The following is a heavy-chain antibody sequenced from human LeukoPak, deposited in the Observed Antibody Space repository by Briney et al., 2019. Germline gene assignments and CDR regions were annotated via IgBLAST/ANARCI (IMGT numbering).Heavy chain of an antibody. CDR1: GYIFTNYY. J-gene: IGHJ4*02. Sequence: ASVKVSCKAFGYIFTNYYMHWVRQAPGQGLEWMGIINPSGGSTSYAQKFQGRVTMTRDTSTRTVYMELSSLRSEDTAVYYCARDISPGIASAGDYWGQGTLVTVSS. V-gene: IGHV1-46*01. D-gene: IGHD6-13*01. CDR3: ARDISPGIASAGDY. CDR2: INPSGGST.